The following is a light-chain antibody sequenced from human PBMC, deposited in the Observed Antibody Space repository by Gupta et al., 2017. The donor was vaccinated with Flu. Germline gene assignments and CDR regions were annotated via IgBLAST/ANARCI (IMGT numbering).Light chain of an antibody. CDR3: QTWGTGIRV. V-gene: IGLV4-69*01. Sequence: SAHRSYNIAWNQQQRDKVPRYLMKRNSDGSRSKGDGIPGRFSGSSSGAERYLTISSLQSEDEAEYYCQTWGTGIRVFGGGTKLTVL. J-gene: IGLJ3*02. CDR1: SAHRSYN. CDR2: RNSDGSR.